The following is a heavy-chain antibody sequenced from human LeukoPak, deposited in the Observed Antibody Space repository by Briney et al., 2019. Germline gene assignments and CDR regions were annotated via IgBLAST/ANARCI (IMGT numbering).Heavy chain of an antibody. CDR2: INNDGSYT. D-gene: IGHD3-16*01. CDR1: GFTFSGYW. V-gene: IGHV3-74*01. J-gene: IGHJ4*02. Sequence: PGGSLRLSCAASGFTFSGYWMHWVRQAPGKGLVWVSRINNDGSYTSYADSVKGRFTISRDNAKSSLSLQMNSLKVEDTAVYYCARGSSWGSDYWGQGTLVTVSS. CDR3: ARGSSWGSDY.